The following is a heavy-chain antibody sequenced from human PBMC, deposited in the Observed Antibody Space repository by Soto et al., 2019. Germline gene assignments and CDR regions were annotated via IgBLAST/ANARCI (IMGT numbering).Heavy chain of an antibody. CDR1: GGTFSSYA. CDR2: IIPIFGTA. J-gene: IGHJ6*02. Sequence: SVKVSCKASGGTFSSYAISWVRQAPGQGLEWMGGIIPIFGTANYAQKFQGRVTITADESTSTAYMELSSLRSEDTAVYYCARDRIVVVVAAPYYYYGMDVWGQGTTVTVSS. CDR3: ARDRIVVVVAAPYYYYGMDV. V-gene: IGHV1-69*13. D-gene: IGHD2-15*01.